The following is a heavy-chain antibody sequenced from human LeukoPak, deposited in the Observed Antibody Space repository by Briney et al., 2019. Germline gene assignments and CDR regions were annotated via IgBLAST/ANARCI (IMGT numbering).Heavy chain of an antibody. V-gene: IGHV4-34*01. D-gene: IGHD5-18*01. CDR1: GGSFSGYY. CDR2: INHSGST. Sequence: SETLSLTCAVYGGSFSGYYWSWIRQPPGKGLEWIGEINHSGSTNYNPSLKNRVTISVDTSKNQFSLKLSSVTAADTAVYYCARGLRGYSYGTARYMDVRGKGTTVTVSS. J-gene: IGHJ6*03. CDR3: ARGLRGYSYGTARYMDV.